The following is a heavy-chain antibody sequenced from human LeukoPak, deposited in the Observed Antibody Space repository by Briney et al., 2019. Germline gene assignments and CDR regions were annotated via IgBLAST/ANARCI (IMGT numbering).Heavy chain of an antibody. Sequence: ASVKVSCKASGYTFTGYYMHWVRQAPGQGLEWMGWINPNSGGTNYAQKFQGRVTMTRDTSISTAYMELSRLRSDDTAVYYCARDLVLGGGYDSLFDYWGQGTPVTVSS. J-gene: IGHJ4*02. CDR2: INPNSGGT. CDR1: GYTFTGYY. CDR3: ARDLVLGGGYDSLFDY. V-gene: IGHV1-2*02. D-gene: IGHD5-12*01.